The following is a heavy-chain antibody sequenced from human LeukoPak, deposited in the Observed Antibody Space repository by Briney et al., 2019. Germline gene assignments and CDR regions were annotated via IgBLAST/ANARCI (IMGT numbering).Heavy chain of an antibody. Sequence: PGGSLRLSCAASGFTFSSYALSWVRQAPGKGLEWVSAISGSGDSTYYADSVKGRFTISRDNSKNTLYLQMNSLRAEDTAVYFCAKSGGSAAGYFDYWGQGTLVTVSS. CDR1: GFTFSSYA. V-gene: IGHV3-23*01. J-gene: IGHJ4*02. D-gene: IGHD6-13*01. CDR3: AKSGGSAAGYFDY. CDR2: ISGSGDST.